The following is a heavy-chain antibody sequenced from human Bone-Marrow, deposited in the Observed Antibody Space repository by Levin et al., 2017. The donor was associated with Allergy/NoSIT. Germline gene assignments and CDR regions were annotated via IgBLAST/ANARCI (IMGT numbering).Heavy chain of an antibody. CDR2: TYSSWSP. CDR1: GGSISSGRRYY. V-gene: IGHV4-61*02. J-gene: IGHJ3*02. CDR3: ARGDEHCEECDAFDI. D-gene: IGHD2/OR15-2a*01. Sequence: KASETLSLTCTVSGGSISSGRRYYWTWLPQPAGKGLEWIGRTYSSWSPNYNPSLKSPVSISVDTPTRHFPLKLTSATAADTAVYYCARGDEHCEECDAFDIWGQGSMVTVSS.